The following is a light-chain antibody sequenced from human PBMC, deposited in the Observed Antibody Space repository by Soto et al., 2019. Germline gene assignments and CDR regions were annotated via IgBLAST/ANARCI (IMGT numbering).Light chain of an antibody. CDR1: ESISSW. Sequence: DIQMTQSPSTLSASVGDRVTITCRASESISSWLAWFQQKPGKAPKLLIQKASILESGVPSRFSGSESGTEFTLTISSLQPDEFATYFCQQYSAKWSFGQGTKVEIK. V-gene: IGKV1-5*03. J-gene: IGKJ1*01. CDR3: QQYSAKWS. CDR2: KAS.